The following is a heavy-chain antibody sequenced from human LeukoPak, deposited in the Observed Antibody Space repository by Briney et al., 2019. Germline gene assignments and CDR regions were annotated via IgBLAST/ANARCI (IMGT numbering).Heavy chain of an antibody. D-gene: IGHD2-15*01. V-gene: IGHV3-7*01. CDR2: IKQDGSEK. Sequence: GGSLRLSCAASGFTFSSYWMSWVRQAPGKGLEWVANIKQDGSEKYYVDSVKGRVTISRDNAKNSLYLQMNSLRAEDTAVYYCAREQPGIVGPGDYYYYMDVWGKGTTVTVSS. CDR3: AREQPGIVGPGDYYYYMDV. J-gene: IGHJ6*03. CDR1: GFTFSSYW.